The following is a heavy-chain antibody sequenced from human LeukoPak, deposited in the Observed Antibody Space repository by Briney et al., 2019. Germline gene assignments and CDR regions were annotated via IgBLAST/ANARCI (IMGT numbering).Heavy chain of an antibody. CDR3: VRWYYYGSGRRQFDY. CDR2: IYYSGTT. J-gene: IGHJ4*02. Sequence: SETLSLTCTVSGDSISSGDYYWNWIRQPPGKGLEWIGYIYYSGTTKYNPSLRSRVTMSVDASKSQFSLKLNSVTAADTALYYCVRWYYYGSGRRQFDYWGQGSLVTVSS. V-gene: IGHV4-30-4*01. D-gene: IGHD3-10*01. CDR1: GDSISSGDYY.